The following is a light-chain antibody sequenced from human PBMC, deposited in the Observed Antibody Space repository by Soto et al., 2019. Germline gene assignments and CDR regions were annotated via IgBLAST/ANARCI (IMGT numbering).Light chain of an antibody. Sequence: DIQMTQSPSSLSASVGDRVTITCRASQGISNYLAWYQQKPWKAPKLLIYDASSLESGVPSRFSGSGSGTEFTLTISSLQADDFATYYCQQYNSWWTFGQGTKVDI. CDR3: QQYNSWWT. J-gene: IGKJ1*01. V-gene: IGKV1-16*01. CDR2: DAS. CDR1: QGISNY.